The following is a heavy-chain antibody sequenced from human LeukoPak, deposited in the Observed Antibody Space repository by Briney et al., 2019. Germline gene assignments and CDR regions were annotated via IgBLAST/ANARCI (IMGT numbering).Heavy chain of an antibody. Sequence: SVKVSCKASGGTFSSYAISWVRQAPGQGLEWMGGIIPIFGTANYAQKFQGRVTITADESTSTAYMELSSLRSEDTAVYYCARGRTIFGVVTIPDAFDIWGRGTMVTVSS. J-gene: IGHJ3*02. CDR2: IIPIFGTA. CDR1: GGTFSSYA. CDR3: ARGRTIFGVVTIPDAFDI. V-gene: IGHV1-69*13. D-gene: IGHD3-3*01.